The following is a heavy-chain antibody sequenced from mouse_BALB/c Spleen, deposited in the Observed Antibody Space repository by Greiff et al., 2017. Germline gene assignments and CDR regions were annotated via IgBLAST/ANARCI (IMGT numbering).Heavy chain of an antibody. J-gene: IGHJ1*01. D-gene: IGHD2-1*01. CDR1: GYTFTSYW. CDR3: ESCERVSPTWYFDV. CDR2: INPSTGYT. V-gene: IGHV1-7*01. Sequence: QVQLKESGADLAKPGASVKMSCTASGYTFTSYWMHWVKQRPGQGLEWIGYINPSTGYTEYNQKFKDKATLTADKSSSTAYMQLSSLTSEDSAVYAIESCERVSPTWYFDVWGAGTTVTVSS.